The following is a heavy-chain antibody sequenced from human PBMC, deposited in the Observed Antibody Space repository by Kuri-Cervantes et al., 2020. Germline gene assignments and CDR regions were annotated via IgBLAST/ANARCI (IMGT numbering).Heavy chain of an antibody. CDR2: IRRDGGAI. CDR3: ARDSQFNDYGNYFDR. V-gene: IGHV3-30*02. Sequence: GGSLRLSCAASGFRFSDYSMHWVRQAPGKRLEWAAFIRRDGGAIHYADPVKGRFTISRDNSKSTLYLQMNSLRVEDMAVYYCARDSQFNDYGNYFDRWGQGTLVTVSS. J-gene: IGHJ4*02. D-gene: IGHD4-17*01. CDR1: GFRFSDYS.